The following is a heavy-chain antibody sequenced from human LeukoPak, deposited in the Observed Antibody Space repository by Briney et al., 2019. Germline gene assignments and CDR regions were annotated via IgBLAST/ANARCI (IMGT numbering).Heavy chain of an antibody. V-gene: IGHV3-21*01. Sequence: GGSLRLSCAASGFTFSSYSMNWVRQAPGKGLEWVSSISSSSSYIYYADSVKGRFTISRDNAKKSLYLQMNSLRAEDTAVYYCARDPPGEWELLRADAFDIWGQGTMVTVSS. CDR1: GFTFSSYS. D-gene: IGHD1-26*01. J-gene: IGHJ3*02. CDR2: ISSSSSYI. CDR3: ARDPPGEWELLRADAFDI.